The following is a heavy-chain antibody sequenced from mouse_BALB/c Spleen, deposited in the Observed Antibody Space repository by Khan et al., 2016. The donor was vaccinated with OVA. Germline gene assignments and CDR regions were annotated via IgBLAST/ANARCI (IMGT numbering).Heavy chain of an antibody. CDR3: ARRNYFGYTFAY. Sequence: QVRLQQSGAELARPGASVKLSCKASGYTFTDYYINWVKQRTGQGLEWIGEISPGSGDTYYNEKFKSKATLTADKSSSTVYMQISSLTAEASAVYFCARRNYFGYTFAYWGQGTLVTVSA. CDR1: GYTFTDYY. V-gene: IGHV1-77*01. J-gene: IGHJ3*01. CDR2: ISPGSGDT. D-gene: IGHD1-2*01.